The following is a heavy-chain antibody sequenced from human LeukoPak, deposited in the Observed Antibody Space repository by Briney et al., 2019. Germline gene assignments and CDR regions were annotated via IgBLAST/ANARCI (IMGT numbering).Heavy chain of an antibody. CDR1: GFIFDIYY. CDR2: IESDGSST. CDR3: ARARVVPASSIEY. D-gene: IGHD2-2*01. V-gene: IGHV3-74*01. J-gene: IGHJ4*02. Sequence: SGGSLRLSCAASGFIFDIYYMHWVRQAPGKGLEWVSRIESDGSSTTYADSVKGRFTISRDNAENTLYLQMNSLRAEDTAVYFCARARVVPASSIEYWGQGTLVTVSS.